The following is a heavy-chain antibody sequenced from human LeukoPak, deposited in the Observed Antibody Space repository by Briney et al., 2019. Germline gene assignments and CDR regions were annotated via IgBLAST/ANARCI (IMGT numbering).Heavy chain of an antibody. CDR1: GFTFGDYA. J-gene: IGHJ4*02. CDR3: TRDRAGIGSTSWVFDY. D-gene: IGHD2-2*01. V-gene: IGHV3-49*03. CDR2: IRSKAYGGTT. Sequence: GGSLRLSCTASGFTFGDYAMSWFRQAPGKGLEWVGFIRSKAYGGTTEYAASVKGRFTISRDDSKSIAYLQMNSLKTEDTAVYYCTRDRAGIGSTSWVFDYWGQGTLVTVSS.